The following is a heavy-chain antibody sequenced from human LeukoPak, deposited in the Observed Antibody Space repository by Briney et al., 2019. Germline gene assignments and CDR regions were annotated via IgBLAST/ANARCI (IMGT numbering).Heavy chain of an antibody. CDR1: GDSISSSSYSSTYY. V-gene: IGHV4-39*01. CDR2: ISHSGST. Sequence: SETLSLTCTVSGDSISSSSYSSTYYWAWIRQPPGNGLEWIGSISHSGSTYYNPSLKSRVTISVDTSKNQFSLKVGSVTAADTAVYYCARHLASYYNYWGQGTLVTVSS. CDR3: ARHLASYYNY. J-gene: IGHJ4*02. D-gene: IGHD3-10*01.